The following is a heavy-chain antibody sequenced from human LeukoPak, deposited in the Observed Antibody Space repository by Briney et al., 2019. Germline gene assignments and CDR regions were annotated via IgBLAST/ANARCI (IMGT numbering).Heavy chain of an antibody. CDR3: ARDGATTGSGLNY. J-gene: IGHJ4*02. CDR1: GYTFTSYY. CDR2: INPSGGST. D-gene: IGHD1-26*01. V-gene: IGHV1-46*01. Sequence: GASVKVSCKASGYTFTSYYMHWVRQAPGQGLEWMGIINPSGGSTSYTQKFQGRVTMTRDMSTSTVSMELSSLRSEDTAVYYCARDGATTGSGLNYWGQGTLVTVSS.